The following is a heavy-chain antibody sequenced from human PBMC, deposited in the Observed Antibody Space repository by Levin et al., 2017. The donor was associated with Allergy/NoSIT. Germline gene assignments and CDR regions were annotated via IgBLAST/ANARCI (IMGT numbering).Heavy chain of an antibody. CDR2: IYLSGST. Sequence: PSETLSLTCAVSGGSISSGGYSWSWIRQPPGKGLEWIGNIYLSGSTHYNPSLKSRVTISVDRSKNQFSLNLSSVTAADTAVYYCARVAGYSYGYYFDYWGQGTLVTVSS. CDR1: GGSISSGGYS. J-gene: IGHJ4*02. V-gene: IGHV4-30-2*01. CDR3: ARVAGYSYGYYFDY. D-gene: IGHD5-18*01.